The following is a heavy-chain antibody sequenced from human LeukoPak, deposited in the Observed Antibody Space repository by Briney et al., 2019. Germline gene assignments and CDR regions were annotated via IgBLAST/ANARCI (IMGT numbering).Heavy chain of an antibody. D-gene: IGHD3-22*01. CDR1: GGSFSGYY. J-gene: IGHJ5*02. V-gene: IGHV4-34*01. CDR3: ARGFPRRAMIVVGPTHNWFDP. Sequence: PSETLSLTCAVYGGSFSGYYWSWIRQPPGKGLEWIGEINHSGSTNYNPSLKSRVTISVDTSKNQFSLKLSSVTAADTAGYYCARGFPRRAMIVVGPTHNWFDPWGQGTLVTVSS. CDR2: INHSGST.